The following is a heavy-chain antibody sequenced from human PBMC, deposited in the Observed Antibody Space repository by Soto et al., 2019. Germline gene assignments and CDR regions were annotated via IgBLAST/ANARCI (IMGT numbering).Heavy chain of an antibody. CDR2: ISGSGGST. Sequence: PGASLRLSCAASGFTFSSYAMTWFRQAPGKGLEWVSAISGSGGSTYYADSVKGRFTISRDNSKNTLYLQMNSLRAEDTAVYYCAKDRLRFWSGYPYWFDPWGQGTLVTVSS. J-gene: IGHJ5*02. V-gene: IGHV3-23*01. D-gene: IGHD3-3*01. CDR1: GFTFSSYA. CDR3: AKDRLRFWSGYPYWFDP.